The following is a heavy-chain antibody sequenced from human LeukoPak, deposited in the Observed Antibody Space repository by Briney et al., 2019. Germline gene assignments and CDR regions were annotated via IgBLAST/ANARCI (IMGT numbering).Heavy chain of an antibody. CDR1: GYTFTSYD. CDR3: ARGITSDFWSRYYLYYFDY. CDR2: MNPNSGNT. J-gene: IGHJ4*02. V-gene: IGHV1-8*01. Sequence: ASVKVSCKASGYTFTSYDINWVRQATGQGLEWMGWMNPNSGNTGYAQKFQGRVTMTRNTSISTAYMELSSLRSEDTAVYYCARGITSDFWSRYYLYYFDYWGQGTLVTVSS. D-gene: IGHD3-3*01.